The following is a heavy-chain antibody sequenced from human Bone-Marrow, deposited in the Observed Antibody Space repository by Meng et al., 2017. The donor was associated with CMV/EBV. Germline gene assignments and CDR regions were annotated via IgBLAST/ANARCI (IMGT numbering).Heavy chain of an antibody. D-gene: IGHD5-18*01. V-gene: IGHV1-2*02. CDR3: ARVADTAMATHFDY. Sequence: ASVKVSCKASGYTFTGYYIHWVRQAPGQGLEWMGWINPNGGGTNYAQKFQGRVTMTRDTSISTAYMELSRLRSDDTAVYYCARVADTAMATHFDYWGQGTRVTVSS. CDR2: INPNGGGT. CDR1: GYTFTGYY. J-gene: IGHJ4*02.